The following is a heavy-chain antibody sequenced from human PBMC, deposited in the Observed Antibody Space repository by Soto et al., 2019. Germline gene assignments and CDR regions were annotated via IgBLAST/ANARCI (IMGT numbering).Heavy chain of an antibody. CDR3: ARLVVTTNDYYYYGMDV. CDR1: GGSISSYY. V-gene: IGHV4-59*01. J-gene: IGHJ6*02. Sequence: KTSETLSLTCTVSGGSISSYYWSWIRQPPGKGLELIGYIYYSGSTNYNPSLKSRVTISVDTSTKHFSLKLSSVTAADTAVYYCARLVVTTNDYYYYGMDVWGQGTTVTVSS. D-gene: IGHD2-21*02. CDR2: IYYSGST.